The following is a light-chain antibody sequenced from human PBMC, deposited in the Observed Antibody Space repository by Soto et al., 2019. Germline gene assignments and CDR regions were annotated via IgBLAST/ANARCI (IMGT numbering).Light chain of an antibody. CDR3: QQYNNWPRT. V-gene: IGKV3-15*01. Sequence: EIVMTQSPATLSVSPGERATLSCRASQSVSSNLAWYQQKCGQAPRLLIYGASTRATGIPARFSGSGSGTEFTLTISSLRSEDFAVYYCQQYNNWPRTFGQGTKVEIK. J-gene: IGKJ1*01. CDR1: QSVSSN. CDR2: GAS.